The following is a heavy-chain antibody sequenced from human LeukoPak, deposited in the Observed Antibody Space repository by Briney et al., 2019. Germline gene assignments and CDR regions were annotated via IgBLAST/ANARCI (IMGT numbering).Heavy chain of an antibody. CDR1: GFTFSSYS. D-gene: IGHD7-27*01. J-gene: IGHJ3*02. CDR3: ARDKNWGSGAFDI. Sequence: GGSLRLSCAASGFTFSSYSMIWVRQAPGKGLEWVSSISISSSYLYYADSVKGRFTISRDNAKNSLYLQMNSLRAEDTAVHYCARDKNWGSGAFDIWGQGTMVTVSS. CDR2: ISISSSYL. V-gene: IGHV3-21*01.